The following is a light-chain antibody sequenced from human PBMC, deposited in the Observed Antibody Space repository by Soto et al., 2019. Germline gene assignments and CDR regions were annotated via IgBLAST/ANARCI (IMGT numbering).Light chain of an antibody. CDR1: SSDVGGYNS. CDR2: EVS. J-gene: IGLJ1*01. V-gene: IGLV2-14*03. Sequence: QSVLTQPASVSGSPVQSITVSCTGTSSDVGGYNSVSWYQQHPGKPPKLIIYEVSNRPSGVSDRFSGSKSGNTASLTISGLQAEDEADYYCSSYTSTSSYVFATG. CDR3: SSYTSTSSYV.